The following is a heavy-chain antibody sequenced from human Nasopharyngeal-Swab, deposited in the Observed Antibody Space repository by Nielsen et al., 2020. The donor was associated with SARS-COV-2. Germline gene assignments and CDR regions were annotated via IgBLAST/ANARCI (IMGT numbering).Heavy chain of an antibody. Sequence: GESLKIPCAASGFTFRSYAKSLVRQAPGKGLEWVSVISGSDHTTYYADSVKGRFTISRDNSKNTVNLQMNSLRVEDTAIYYCAKDRDSGDDSDDYYHYYGMDVWGQGTTVTVFS. CDR1: GFTFRSYA. CDR3: AKDRDSGDDSDDYYHYYGMDV. D-gene: IGHD5-12*01. V-gene: IGHV3-23*01. CDR2: ISGSDHTT. J-gene: IGHJ6*02.